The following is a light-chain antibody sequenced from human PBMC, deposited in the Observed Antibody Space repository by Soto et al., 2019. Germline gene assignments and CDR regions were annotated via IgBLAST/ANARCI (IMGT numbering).Light chain of an antibody. CDR1: QDINRW. CDR2: NAD. V-gene: IGKV1-5*01. Sequence: DIQMTQSPSTLSASVGDRVTITCRASQDINRWLAWYQQKPGKAPKILIYNADTLESGVPSRFSGSGYGTEFILTISSLQPDDFATYYCQQFSLYWAFGKGTKVDXK. J-gene: IGKJ1*01. CDR3: QQFSLYWA.